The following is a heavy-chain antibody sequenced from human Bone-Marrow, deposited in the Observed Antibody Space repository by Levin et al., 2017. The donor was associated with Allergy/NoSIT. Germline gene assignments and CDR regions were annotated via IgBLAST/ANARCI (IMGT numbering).Heavy chain of an antibody. D-gene: IGHD4-17*01. Sequence: PGGSLRLSCKTSGYTFSSYGITWVRQAPGQGLEWMGWIRCDNDDTKYAQKFQGRVTMTTDRSTSTVYMEVTSLISDDTAVYYCTRWRISTPGTKVKILDYWGQGTLVTVSS. J-gene: IGHJ4*02. CDR2: IRCDNDDT. CDR3: TRWRISTPGTKVKILDY. CDR1: GYTFSSYG. V-gene: IGHV1-18*01.